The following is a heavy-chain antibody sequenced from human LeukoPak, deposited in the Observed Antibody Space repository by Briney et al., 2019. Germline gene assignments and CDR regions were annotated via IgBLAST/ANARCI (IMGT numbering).Heavy chain of an antibody. D-gene: IGHD3-22*01. CDR1: GYTFTSHG. J-gene: IGHJ4*02. CDR2: ISAYNGNT. Sequence: ASVKVSCKASGYTFTSHGISWVRQAPGQGLEWMGWISAYNGNTNYAQKLQGRVTITADESTSTAYMELSSLRSEDTAVYYCASSDYDSSGYRDFDYWGQGTLVTVSS. V-gene: IGHV1-18*01. CDR3: ASSDYDSSGYRDFDY.